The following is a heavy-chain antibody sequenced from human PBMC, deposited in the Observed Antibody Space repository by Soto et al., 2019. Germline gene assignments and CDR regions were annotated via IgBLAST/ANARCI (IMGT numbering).Heavy chain of an antibody. D-gene: IGHD6-19*01. CDR3: AKDGSSGWFTIRYYYYGMDV. CDR1: GFTFSSYG. Sequence: GSLRLSCAASGFTFSSYGMHWVRQAPGKGLEWVAVISYDGSNKYYADSVKGRFTISRDNSKNTLYLQMNSLRAEDTAVYYCAKDGSSGWFTIRYYYYGMDVWGQGTTVTVSS. CDR2: ISYDGSNK. J-gene: IGHJ6*02. V-gene: IGHV3-30*18.